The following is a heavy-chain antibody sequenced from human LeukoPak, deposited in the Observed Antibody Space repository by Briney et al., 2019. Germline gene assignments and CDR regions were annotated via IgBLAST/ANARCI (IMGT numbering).Heavy chain of an antibody. CDR2: INHSGST. D-gene: IGHD3-10*01. J-gene: IGHJ6*03. CDR1: GFTFSSCA. CDR3: ARQMITMVRGVVYYYYYYYMDV. V-gene: IGHV4-34*01. Sequence: GSLRLSCAASGFTFSSCAMSWVRQPPGKGLEWIGEINHSGSTNYNPSLKSRVTISVDTSKNQFSLKLSSVTAADTAVYYCARQMITMVRGVVYYYYYYYMDVWGKGTTVTVSS.